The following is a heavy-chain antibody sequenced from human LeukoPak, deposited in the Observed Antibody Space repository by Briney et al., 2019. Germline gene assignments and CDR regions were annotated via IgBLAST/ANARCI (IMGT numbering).Heavy chain of an antibody. Sequence: GESLKISCKGSGYNFTNYWIGWVRQMPGKGLEWMGIIYPGDSDTRYSPSFQGQVTISADKSISTAYLQWSSLKASDTAIFYCARHYCSSASCFEGYYYYMGVWGKGTTVTVSS. CDR3: ARHYCSSASCFEGYYYYMGV. V-gene: IGHV5-51*01. D-gene: IGHD2-2*01. CDR2: IYPGDSDT. CDR1: GYNFTNYW. J-gene: IGHJ6*03.